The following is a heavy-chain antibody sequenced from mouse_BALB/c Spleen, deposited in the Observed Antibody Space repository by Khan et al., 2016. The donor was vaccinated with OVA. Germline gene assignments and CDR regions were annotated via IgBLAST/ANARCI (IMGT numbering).Heavy chain of an antibody. CDR2: INPNNGGT. Sequence: EVQLQQSGPELVKPGASVKISCKTSGYTFTEYTMHWVKRSHGKSLEWIGSINPNNGGTNYNQKFKGKATLTVDKSSSTAYMELRSLTSEDSAVYCCAIWYFGSTWFAYWGQGTLVTVSA. D-gene: IGHD1-1*01. V-gene: IGHV1-22*01. CDR3: AIWYFGSTWFAY. J-gene: IGHJ3*01. CDR1: GYTFTEYT.